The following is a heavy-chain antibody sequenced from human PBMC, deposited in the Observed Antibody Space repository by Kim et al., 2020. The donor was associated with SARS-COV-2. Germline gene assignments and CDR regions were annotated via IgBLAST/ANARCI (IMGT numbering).Heavy chain of an antibody. CDR3: AKGPYYYDSSSFDY. J-gene: IGHJ4*02. V-gene: IGHV3-30*18. D-gene: IGHD3-22*01. CDR2: ISYDGSNK. Sequence: GGSLRLSCAASGFTFSSYGMHWVRQAPGKGLEWVAVISYDGSNKYYADSVKGRFTISRDNSKNTLYLQMNSLRAEDTAVYYCAKGPYYYDSSSFDYWGQGTLVTVSS. CDR1: GFTFSSYG.